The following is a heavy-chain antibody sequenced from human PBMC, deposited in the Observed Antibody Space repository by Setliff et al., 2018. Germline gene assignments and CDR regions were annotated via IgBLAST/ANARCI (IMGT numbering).Heavy chain of an antibody. Sequence: SETLSLTCSVSGGSISNSSFYWGWFRQAPGRGLEWIGNIYHSGSTYYNPSLKSRVTISVDTSKNQFSLKLSSVTAADTAVYYCARGKDYYDSSGYGRGDFDYWGQGTLVTVSS. CDR3: ARGKDYYDSSGYGRGDFDY. D-gene: IGHD3-22*01. CDR1: GGSISNSSFY. J-gene: IGHJ4*02. CDR2: IYHSGST. V-gene: IGHV4-39*07.